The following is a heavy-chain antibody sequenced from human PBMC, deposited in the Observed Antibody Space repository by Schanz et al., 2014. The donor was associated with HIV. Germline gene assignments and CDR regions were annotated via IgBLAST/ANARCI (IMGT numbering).Heavy chain of an antibody. Sequence: QVQLVESGGGVVQPGRSLRLSCAASGFTFSSNAMHWVRQAPGKGLEWVAVISYDGSNKYYADSVKGRFTISRDNSKNTLYLKMNSLRAEDTAMYYCARGGDIVVVPAALYNDFDYWGQGTLVTVSS. D-gene: IGHD2-2*01. CDR3: ARGGDIVVVPAALYNDFDY. CDR2: ISYDGSNK. J-gene: IGHJ4*02. CDR1: GFTFSSNA. V-gene: IGHV3-30-3*01.